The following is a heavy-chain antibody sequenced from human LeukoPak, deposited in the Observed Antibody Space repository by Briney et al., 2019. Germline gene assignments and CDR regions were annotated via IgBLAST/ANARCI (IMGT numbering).Heavy chain of an antibody. Sequence: ASVKVSCKASGYTFTNYYMHWVRQAPGQGLEWMGGIIPIFGTANYAQKFQGRVTITADESTSTAYMELSSLRSEDTAVYYCAGVVVPAAILSMSARFDYWGQGTLVTVSS. J-gene: IGHJ4*02. CDR3: AGVVVPAAILSMSARFDY. CDR1: GYTFTNYY. CDR2: IIPIFGTA. V-gene: IGHV1-69*13. D-gene: IGHD2-2*02.